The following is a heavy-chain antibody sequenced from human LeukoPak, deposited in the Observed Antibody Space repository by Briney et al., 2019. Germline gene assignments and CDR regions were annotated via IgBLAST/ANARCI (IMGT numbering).Heavy chain of an antibody. J-gene: IGHJ6*02. CDR3: ARAPYYYDSSGYRNYYYYYGMDV. Sequence: PSETLSLTCTVSGGSISSYYWSWIRQPPGKGLEWIGYIYYSGSTNYNPSLKSRVTISVDTSKNQFSLKLSSVTAADTAVYHCARAPYYYDSSGYRNYYYYYGMDVWGQGTTVTVSS. V-gene: IGHV4-59*01. CDR1: GGSISSYY. CDR2: IYYSGST. D-gene: IGHD3-22*01.